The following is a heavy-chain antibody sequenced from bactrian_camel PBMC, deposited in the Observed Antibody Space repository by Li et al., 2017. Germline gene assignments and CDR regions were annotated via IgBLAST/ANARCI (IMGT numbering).Heavy chain of an antibody. CDR3: VTAVNREYETYDTGFGY. CDR2: IYSDGSNT. J-gene: IGHJ6*01. D-gene: IGHD4*01. CDR1: ELSFRSYY. Sequence: HVQLVESGGGLVQPGGSLRLSCVASELSFRSYYMNWVRQTQGKGLEWVSSIYSDGSNTYYSDFAKGRFTISRDNANNTLHLQMNSLTPEDTALYYCVTAVNREYETYDTGFGYWGRGTQVTVS. V-gene: IGHV3-2*01.